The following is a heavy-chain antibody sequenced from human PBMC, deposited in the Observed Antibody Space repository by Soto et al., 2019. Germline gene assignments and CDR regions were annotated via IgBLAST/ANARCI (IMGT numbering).Heavy chain of an antibody. CDR1: GYSFTSYW. CDR3: ARPYYYDSSGSVDAFDI. Sequence: GESLKISCNGSGYSFTSYWISWVRQMPGKGLEWMGRIDPSDSYTNYSPSFQGHVTISADKSISTAYLQWSSLKASDTAMYYCARPYYYDSSGSVDAFDIWGQGTMVTVSS. CDR2: IDPSDSYT. V-gene: IGHV5-10-1*01. D-gene: IGHD3-22*01. J-gene: IGHJ3*02.